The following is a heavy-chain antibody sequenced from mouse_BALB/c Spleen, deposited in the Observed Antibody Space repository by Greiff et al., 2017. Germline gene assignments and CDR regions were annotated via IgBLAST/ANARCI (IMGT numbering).Heavy chain of an antibody. V-gene: IGHV5-6-5*01. J-gene: IGHJ2*01. CDR3: ARSGYGNYGDY. Sequence: DVMLVESGGGLVKPGGSLKLSCAASGFTFSSYAMSWVRQTPEKRLEWVASISSGGSTYYPDSVKGRFTISRDNARNILYLQMSSLRSEDTAMYYCARSGYGNYGDYWGQGTTLTVSS. CDR2: ISSGGST. CDR1: GFTFSSYA. D-gene: IGHD2-1*01.